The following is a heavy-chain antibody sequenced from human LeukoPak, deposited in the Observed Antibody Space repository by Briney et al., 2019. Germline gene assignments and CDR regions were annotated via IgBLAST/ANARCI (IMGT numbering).Heavy chain of an antibody. CDR1: GFTFSSYG. V-gene: IGHV3-33*06. D-gene: IGHD5/OR15-5a*01. Sequence: PGRSLRLSCAASGFTFSSYGMHWVRQAPGRGLEWVAVIWNDGSHKYYADSVKGRFTISRDNSKNMVYLQMNSLRVEDTAVYYCAKEGQRGSYGVYDDYQWGQGTLVTVSS. CDR2: IWNDGSHK. J-gene: IGHJ4*02. CDR3: AKEGQRGSYGVYDDYQ.